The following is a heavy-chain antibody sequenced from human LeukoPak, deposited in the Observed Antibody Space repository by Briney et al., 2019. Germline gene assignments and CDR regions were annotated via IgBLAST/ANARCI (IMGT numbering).Heavy chain of an antibody. J-gene: IGHJ4*02. V-gene: IGHV4-30-4*01. CDR3: ARIPTRDNSGSTGY. Sequence: PSETLSLTCTVSGGSISSGDYYWSWIRQPPGKGLEWIGYIYYSGSTYYNPSLKSRVTISVDTSKNQFSLKLSPVTAAGPAVYYCARIPTRDNSGSTGYWGQGTLVTVSS. CDR2: IYYSGST. D-gene: IGHD3-22*01. CDR1: GGSISSGDYY.